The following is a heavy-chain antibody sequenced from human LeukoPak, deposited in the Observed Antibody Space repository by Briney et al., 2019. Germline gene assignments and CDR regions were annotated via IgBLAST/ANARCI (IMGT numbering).Heavy chain of an antibody. CDR3: ARGDATYDFWSGYFLPVGNSLDY. V-gene: IGHV3-48*01. Sequence: PGGSLRLSCAASGFTFSSYSMNWVRQAPGKGLEWVSYISSSSSTIYYADSVKGRFTISRDNAKNSLYLQMNSLRAEDTAVYYCARGDATYDFWSGYFLPVGNSLDYWGQGTLVTVSS. J-gene: IGHJ4*02. CDR2: ISSSSSTI. D-gene: IGHD3-3*01. CDR1: GFTFSSYS.